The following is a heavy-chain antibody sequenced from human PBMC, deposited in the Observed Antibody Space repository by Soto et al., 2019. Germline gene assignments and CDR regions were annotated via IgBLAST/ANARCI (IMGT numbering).Heavy chain of an antibody. CDR3: ARSPGYYFDY. Sequence: SETLSLTCTVSGAPITINYWSWIRQAPVNGLEWIGYIYYSGSTTYNPSLKSRVTMSADTSKDQFSLKLSSVTAADTAVYYCARSPGYYFDYWGQGTLVTVSS. V-gene: IGHV4-59*12. CDR1: GAPITINY. J-gene: IGHJ4*02. CDR2: IYYSGST.